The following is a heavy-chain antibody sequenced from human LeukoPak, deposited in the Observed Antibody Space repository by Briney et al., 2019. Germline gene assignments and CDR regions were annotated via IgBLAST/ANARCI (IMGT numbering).Heavy chain of an antibody. CDR1: GFTFSNYA. V-gene: IGHV3-21*01. J-gene: IGHJ3*01. CDR3: ASPDYPFY. D-gene: IGHD3-16*01. Sequence: GGSLRLSCAASGFTFSNYAMNWVRQAPGEGLAWVSSISGSSTDIYYADSVKGRFTISRDNAKNSLYLEMNSLRAEDTAVYYCASPDYPFYWGQGTMVTVSS. CDR2: ISGSSTDI.